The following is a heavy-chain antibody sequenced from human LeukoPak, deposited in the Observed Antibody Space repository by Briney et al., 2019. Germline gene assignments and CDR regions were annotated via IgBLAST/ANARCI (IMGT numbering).Heavy chain of an antibody. Sequence: PGGSLRLSCAASGFTLSSYAMSWVRQAQGGGLEWVSAISGSGGSTLYADSVNGGFTPSKDNSKNTLYLQMNCLRAEDTAVYYCAKSGTSLLLWFGELYFDYWGQGTLVTVSS. D-gene: IGHD3-10*01. J-gene: IGHJ4*02. CDR2: ISGSGGST. V-gene: IGHV3-23*01. CDR1: GFTLSSYA. CDR3: AKSGTSLLLWFGELYFDY.